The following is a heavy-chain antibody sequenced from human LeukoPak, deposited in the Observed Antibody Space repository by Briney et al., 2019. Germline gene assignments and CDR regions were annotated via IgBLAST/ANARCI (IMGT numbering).Heavy chain of an antibody. CDR2: ISWNSGSI. Sequence: GGSLRLSCAASGFTFDDYAMHWFRQAPGKGLEWVSGISWNSGSIGYADSVKGRFTISRDNAKNSLYLQMNSLRAEDTALYYCAKSLNPRYCSSTSCYPDAFDIWGQGTMVTVSS. CDR3: AKSLNPRYCSSTSCYPDAFDI. J-gene: IGHJ3*02. V-gene: IGHV3-9*01. CDR1: GFTFDDYA. D-gene: IGHD2-2*01.